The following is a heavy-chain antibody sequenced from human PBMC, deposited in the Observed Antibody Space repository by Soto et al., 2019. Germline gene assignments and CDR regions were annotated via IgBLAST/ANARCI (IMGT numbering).Heavy chain of an antibody. CDR3: ATTSPPGIAVAGSFDY. CDR1: GYTFTSYA. Sequence: GASAKVSCKASGYTFTSYAMHWVRQAPGQRLEWMGWINAGNGNTKYSQKFQGRVTITRDTSASTAYMELSSLRSEDTAVYYCATTSPPGIAVAGSFDYWGQGTLVTVSS. V-gene: IGHV1-3*01. D-gene: IGHD6-19*01. CDR2: INAGNGNT. J-gene: IGHJ4*02.